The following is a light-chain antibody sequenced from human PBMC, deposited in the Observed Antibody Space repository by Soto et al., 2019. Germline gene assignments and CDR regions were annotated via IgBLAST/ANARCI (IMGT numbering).Light chain of an antibody. CDR2: RAS. CDR3: QQYNTDSHT. Sequence: DIQMTQSPSTLSASVGDRVTITCRASQSISNWLAWYQQKPGKAPKLLIYRASALARGVPSRFTGSGSGTEFTLTISSLQPDDFAIYFCQQYNTDSHTFGQGTKLEIK. CDR1: QSISNW. V-gene: IGKV1-5*03. J-gene: IGKJ2*01.